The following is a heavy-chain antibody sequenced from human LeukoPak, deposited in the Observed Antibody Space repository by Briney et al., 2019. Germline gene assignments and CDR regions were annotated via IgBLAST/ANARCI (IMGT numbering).Heavy chain of an antibody. V-gene: IGHV3-33*06. D-gene: IGHD3-22*01. J-gene: IGHJ4*02. Sequence: GGSLRLSCAASGFSFSNHGMHWVRQAPGKRLEWVAVIWDDGNNKRYANSVNGRFTISRDNSENTLYLQMNSLSAGDTAVYYCAKDPIRDYYDTIPSYYFDYWGQGTLVTVSS. CDR1: GFSFSNHG. CDR2: IWDDGNNK. CDR3: AKDPIRDYYDTIPSYYFDY.